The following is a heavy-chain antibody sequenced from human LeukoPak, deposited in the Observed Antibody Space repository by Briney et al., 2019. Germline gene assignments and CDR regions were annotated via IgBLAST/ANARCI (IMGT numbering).Heavy chain of an antibody. J-gene: IGHJ3*02. D-gene: IGHD3-3*01. V-gene: IGHV3-48*01. Sequence: SGGSLRLSCAASGFTFSSYSMNWVRQAPGKGLEWVSYISSSSSTIYYADSVKGRFTISRDNAKNSLYLQMNSLRAEDTAVYYCAREADFWVRHAFDIWGQGTMVTVSS. CDR2: ISSSSSTI. CDR1: GFTFSSYS. CDR3: AREADFWVRHAFDI.